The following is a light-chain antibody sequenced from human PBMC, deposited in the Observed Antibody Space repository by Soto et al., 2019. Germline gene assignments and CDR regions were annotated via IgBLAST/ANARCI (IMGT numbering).Light chain of an antibody. CDR3: SSYAGSYTLV. Sequence: QSALTQPRSVSGSPGQSVTISCTGTSSDVGGYDYVSWYQQHPGKAPKLMIYDVTKRPSGVPSGVPARFSGSKSGYTASSTLSGLQAADEDGNSCSSYAGSYTLVFGGGTKLTVL. CDR2: DVT. CDR1: SSDVGGYDY. V-gene: IGLV2-11*01. J-gene: IGLJ2*01.